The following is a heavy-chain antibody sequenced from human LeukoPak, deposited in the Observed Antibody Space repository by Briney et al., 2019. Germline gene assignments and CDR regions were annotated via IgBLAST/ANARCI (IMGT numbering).Heavy chain of an antibody. CDR2: ISSGSSTI. J-gene: IGHJ4*02. V-gene: IGHV3-48*01. D-gene: IGHD3-10*01. CDR1: GFTFRSYS. CDR3: ARDIYGSGSYYRYFDY. Sequence: GGSLRLSCAASGFTFRSYSINWVRQAPGKGLEWVSYISSGSSTIYYADSVKGRFTISRDNAKNSLYLQMNSLRAEDTAFYYCARDIYGSGSYYRYFDYWGQGTLVTVSS.